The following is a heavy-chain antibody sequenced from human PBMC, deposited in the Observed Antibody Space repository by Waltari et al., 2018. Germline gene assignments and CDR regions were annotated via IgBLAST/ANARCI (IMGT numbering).Heavy chain of an antibody. CDR1: GFTFGDYA. Sequence: EVQLVESGGGLVQPGRSLRLSCTASGFTFGDYAMSWFRQAPGKVLEWVGFIRSKAYGGTTEYAASVKGRFTISRDDSKSIAYLQMNSLRAEDTAVYYCASRAATTPAFDIWGQGTMVTVSS. D-gene: IGHD1-26*01. CDR2: IRSKAYGGTT. V-gene: IGHV3-49*03. CDR3: ASRAATTPAFDI. J-gene: IGHJ3*02.